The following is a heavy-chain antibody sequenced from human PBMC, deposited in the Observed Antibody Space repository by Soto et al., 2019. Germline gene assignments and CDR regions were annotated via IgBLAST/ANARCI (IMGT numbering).Heavy chain of an antibody. D-gene: IGHD6-13*01. CDR1: GGSISSGGYY. V-gene: IGHV4-31*03. Sequence: QVQLQETGPGLVKPSQTLSLTCTVSGGSISSGGYYWSWIRQRPGKGLEWIGYIYYSGSTYYNQSLKSRVTRSVDTSKNQFSLKLSSVTAADTAVYYCARGVAAAGTNWFDPWGQGTLVTVSS. J-gene: IGHJ5*02. CDR2: IYYSGST. CDR3: ARGVAAAGTNWFDP.